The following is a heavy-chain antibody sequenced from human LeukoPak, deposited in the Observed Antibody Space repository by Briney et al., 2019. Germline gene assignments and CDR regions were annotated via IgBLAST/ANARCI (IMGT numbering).Heavy chain of an antibody. Sequence: SETLSLTCAVSGYSISSGFYWGWIRQPPGKGLEWIGSIYHSGSTYYNPSLKSRVTISVDTSKNQFSLKLSSVTAADTAVYYCARSAGYNYRLDYWGQETLVTVSS. CDR1: GYSISSGFY. J-gene: IGHJ4*02. D-gene: IGHD5-24*01. V-gene: IGHV4-38-2*01. CDR3: ARSAGYNYRLDY. CDR2: IYHSGST.